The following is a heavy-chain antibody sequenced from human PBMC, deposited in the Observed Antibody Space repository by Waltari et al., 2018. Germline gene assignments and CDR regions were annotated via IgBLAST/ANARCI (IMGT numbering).Heavy chain of an antibody. D-gene: IGHD6-13*01. CDR2: ISSSSSYI. CDR3: ARDAYHSSSWSHY. Sequence: EVQLVESGGGLVKPGGSLRLSCAASGFTFSSYSMNWVSQAPGKGLEWVSSISSSSSYIYYADSVKGRFTISRDNAKNSLYLQMNSLRAEDTAVYYCARDAYHSSSWSHYWGQGTLVTVSS. V-gene: IGHV3-21*01. CDR1: GFTFSSYS. J-gene: IGHJ4*02.